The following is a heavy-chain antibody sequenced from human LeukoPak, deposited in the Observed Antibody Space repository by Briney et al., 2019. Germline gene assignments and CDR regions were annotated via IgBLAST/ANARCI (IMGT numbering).Heavy chain of an antibody. CDR3: ARSPREGYCSGGSCYLDY. CDR2: ISSSGSTS. D-gene: IGHD2-15*01. Sequence: GGSLRLSCAASGFTSTNYEMNWVRQAPGKGLEWISYISSSGSTSYYVDSVKGRFTISRDNIKNSLYLQMNSLRAEDTAVYYCARSPREGYCSGGSCYLDYWGQGTLVIVSS. CDR1: GFTSTNYE. J-gene: IGHJ4*02. V-gene: IGHV3-48*03.